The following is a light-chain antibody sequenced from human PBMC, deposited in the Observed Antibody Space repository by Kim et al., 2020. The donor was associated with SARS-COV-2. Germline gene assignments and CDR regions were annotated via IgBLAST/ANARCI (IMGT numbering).Light chain of an antibody. CDR2: DVS. Sequence: QSALTQPASVSGSPGQSIAISCTGSSSDVGGYDVVSWYQQHPGNAPKLIIYDVSHRPSGVSDRFSGSKSGNTASLTISGLQADDEADYYCRSYRTSDTWVFGGGTKVTVL. CDR3: RSYRTSDTWV. V-gene: IGLV2-14*01. J-gene: IGLJ3*02. CDR1: SSDVGGYDV.